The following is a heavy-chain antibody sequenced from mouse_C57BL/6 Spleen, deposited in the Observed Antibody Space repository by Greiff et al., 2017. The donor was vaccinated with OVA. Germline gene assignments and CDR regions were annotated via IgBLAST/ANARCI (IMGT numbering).Heavy chain of an antibody. CDR2: IDPANGNT. D-gene: IGHD1-1*01. CDR3: ARSLLHICYYGSWYFDV. V-gene: IGHV14-3*01. CDR1: GFNIKNTY. Sequence: VQLKQSVAELVRPGASVKLSCTASGFNIKNTYMHWVKQRPEQGLEWIGRIDPANGNTKYAPKFQGKATITADTSSNTANRQLSSLTSEDTAIYYCARSLLHICYYGSWYFDVWGTGTTVTGSS. J-gene: IGHJ1*03.